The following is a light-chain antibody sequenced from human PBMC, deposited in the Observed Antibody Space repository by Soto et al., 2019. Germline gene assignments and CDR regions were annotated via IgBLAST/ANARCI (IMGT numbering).Light chain of an antibody. CDR3: CSYGGRTTFRV. CDR1: SSDFGDSNF. V-gene: IGLV2-11*01. Sequence: QSALTQPRSVSGSPGQSITISCTGTSSDFGDSNFVSWYRQHPGKAPKLLTYDADKRPSGVPDRLSGSKSGKTASLTISGLQAEDEADYYCCSYGGRTTFRVFGGGTKLTVL. CDR2: DAD. J-gene: IGLJ3*02.